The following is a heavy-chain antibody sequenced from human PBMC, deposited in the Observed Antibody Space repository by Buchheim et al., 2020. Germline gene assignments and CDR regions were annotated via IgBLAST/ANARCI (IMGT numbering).Heavy chain of an antibody. J-gene: IGHJ4*02. CDR3: AKRTTSGTGGYFDY. CDR2: ITGSSAST. Sequence: EVQLLESGGGLVQPGGSLRLSCAASGFTFSSYAMTWVRQAPGKGLEWVSAITGSSASTYYADSVRDRFTISRDDSKNNLYLQMNNLRAEDTAVYYCAKRTTSGTGGYFDYWGQGTL. V-gene: IGHV3-23*01. CDR1: GFTFSSYA. D-gene: IGHD4-17*01.